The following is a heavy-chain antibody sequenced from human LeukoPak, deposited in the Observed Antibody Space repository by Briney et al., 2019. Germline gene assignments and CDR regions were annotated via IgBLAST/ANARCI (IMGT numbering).Heavy chain of an antibody. CDR2: IETDGSVT. Sequence: GGSLRLSCAASGFSLSDYWMHWVRQAPGKGLVWVSRIETDGSVTNYADSVKGRFTISRDNSKNTLYLQMNSLRAEDTAVYYCAKSPSGDFDYWGQGTLVTVSS. V-gene: IGHV3-74*01. CDR1: GFSLSDYW. J-gene: IGHJ4*02. D-gene: IGHD7-27*01. CDR3: AKSPSGDFDY.